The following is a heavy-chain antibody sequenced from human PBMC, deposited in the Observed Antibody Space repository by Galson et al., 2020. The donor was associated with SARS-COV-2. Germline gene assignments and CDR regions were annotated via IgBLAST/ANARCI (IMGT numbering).Heavy chain of an antibody. Sequence: HGESLKISCKGSGYSFTSYWIGWVRQMPGKGLEWMGIIYPGDSDTRYSPSFQGQVTISADKSISTAYLQWSSLKASDTAMYYCARQMGGYDSVLESGAYMDYWGQGTLVTVSS. J-gene: IGHJ4*02. D-gene: IGHD5-12*01. CDR2: IYPGDSDT. CDR3: ARQMGGYDSVLESGAYMDY. CDR1: GYSFTSYW. V-gene: IGHV5-51*01.